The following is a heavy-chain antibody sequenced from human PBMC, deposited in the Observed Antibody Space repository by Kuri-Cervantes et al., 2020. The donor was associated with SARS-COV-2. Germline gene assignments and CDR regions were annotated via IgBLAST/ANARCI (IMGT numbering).Heavy chain of an antibody. Sequence: GGSLRLSCAASGFTFSSYEMNWVRQAPGKGLEWVSYISSSGSTIYYADSVKGRFTISRDNAKNSLYLQMISLRAEDTAVYYCARVVIPAALDYWGQGTLVTVSS. CDR1: GFTFSSYE. J-gene: IGHJ4*02. CDR2: ISSSGSTI. CDR3: ARVVIPAALDY. D-gene: IGHD2-2*01. V-gene: IGHV3-48*03.